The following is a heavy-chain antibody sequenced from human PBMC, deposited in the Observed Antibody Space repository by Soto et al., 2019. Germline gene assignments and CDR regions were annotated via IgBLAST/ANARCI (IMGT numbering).Heavy chain of an antibody. D-gene: IGHD7-27*01. CDR3: ARRWGPGFDY. V-gene: IGHV4-59*08. Sequence: SETQSLTCTVSGGSIRSYDWSWIRQPPGKGLEWIGYIYYSGSTNYNPSLKSRVTISVDTSKNQFSLKLSSVTAADTAVYYCARRWGPGFDYWGQGTLVTAPQ. CDR1: GGSIRSYD. J-gene: IGHJ4*02. CDR2: IYYSGST.